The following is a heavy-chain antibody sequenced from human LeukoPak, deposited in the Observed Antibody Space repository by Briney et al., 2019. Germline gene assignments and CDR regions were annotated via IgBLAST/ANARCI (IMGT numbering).Heavy chain of an antibody. CDR1: GFTFSSYS. D-gene: IGHD6-6*01. CDR2: ISSSSSTI. Sequence: GGSLRLSCAASGFTFSSYSMNWVRQAPGKGLEWVSYISSSSSTIYYADSVKGRFTISRDNAKNSLYLQTNSLRAEDTAVYYCVRASFEYSSSSRADYWGQGTLVTVSS. J-gene: IGHJ4*02. CDR3: VRASFEYSSSSRADY. V-gene: IGHV3-48*01.